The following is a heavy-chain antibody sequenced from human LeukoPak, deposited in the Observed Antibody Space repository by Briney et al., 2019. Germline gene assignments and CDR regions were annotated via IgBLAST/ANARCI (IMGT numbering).Heavy chain of an antibody. J-gene: IGHJ4*02. V-gene: IGHV4-4*07. D-gene: IGHD6-13*01. Sequence: SETQSLTCTVSGGSISSYYWSWVRQPAGKGLEWIGRIYASGNTNYNPSLKGRVTMTVDTSKNQFSLNLSSVTAADTAVYYCASGGGSSWYRDDYWGQGTLVTVSS. CDR1: GGSISSYY. CDR3: ASGGGSSWYRDDY. CDR2: IYASGNT.